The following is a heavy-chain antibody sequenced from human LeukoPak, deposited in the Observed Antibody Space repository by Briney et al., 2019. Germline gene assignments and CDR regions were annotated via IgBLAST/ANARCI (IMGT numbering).Heavy chain of an antibody. CDR1: GYTFTGYY. CDR3: ARSLPGISRIQLWLSFDY. D-gene: IGHD5-18*01. J-gene: IGHJ4*02. V-gene: IGHV1-2*02. Sequence: ASVKVSCKASGYTFTGYYMHWVRQAPGQGLEWMGWINPNSGGTNYAQKFQGRVTMTRDTSISTAYIELSRLRSDDTAAYYCARSLPGISRIQLWLSFDYWGQGAPVTVSS. CDR2: INPNSGGT.